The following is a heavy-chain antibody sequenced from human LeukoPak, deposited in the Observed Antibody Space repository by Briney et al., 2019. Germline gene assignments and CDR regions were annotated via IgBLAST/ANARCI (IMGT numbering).Heavy chain of an antibody. CDR3: ATHPFPYYDFWSGYPSFDP. CDR2: IYYSGST. D-gene: IGHD3-3*01. J-gene: IGHJ5*02. CDR1: GGSISSSSYY. V-gene: IGHV4-39*01. Sequence: SETLSLTCTVSGGSISSSSYYWGWIRQPPGKGLEWIGSIYYSGSTYYNPSLKSRVTISVDTSKNQFSLKLSSVTAADTAVYYCATHPFPYYDFWSGYPSFDPWGQGTLVTVSS.